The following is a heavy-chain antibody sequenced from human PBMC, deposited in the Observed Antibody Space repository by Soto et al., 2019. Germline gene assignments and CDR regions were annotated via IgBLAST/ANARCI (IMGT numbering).Heavy chain of an antibody. V-gene: IGHV1-18*01. J-gene: IGHJ6*02. CDR1: GYTFNTYL. CDR3: ARDGPGRPYGMDV. D-gene: IGHD6-6*01. CDR2: ISISTGDT. Sequence: QVQLVQSGAEVKKPGASVTVSCKASGYTFNTYLIAWVRQAPGQGLEWMGWISISTGDTDYAQNLQGRVTLTTDPSSSTAYMELKSLRPDDTALYYWARDGPGRPYGMDVWGQGTPVIVSS.